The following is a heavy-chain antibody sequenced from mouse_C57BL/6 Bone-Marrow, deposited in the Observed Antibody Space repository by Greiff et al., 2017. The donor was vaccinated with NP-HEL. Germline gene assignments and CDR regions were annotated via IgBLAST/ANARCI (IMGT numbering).Heavy chain of an antibody. Sequence: EVQLQQSGPALVKPGASVKISCKASGYSFTGYYMNWVKQSPEKSLEWIGEITPSTGGTTYNQKFKAKATLTVDKSSSTAYMQLKSLTSEDSAVYYCARSGYGPLFAYWGQGTLVTVSA. V-gene: IGHV1-42*01. J-gene: IGHJ3*01. CDR3: ARSGYGPLFAY. D-gene: IGHD2-10*02. CDR1: GYSFTGYY. CDR2: ITPSTGGT.